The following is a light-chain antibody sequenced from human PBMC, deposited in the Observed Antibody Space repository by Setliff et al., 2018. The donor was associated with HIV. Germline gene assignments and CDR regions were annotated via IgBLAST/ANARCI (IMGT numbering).Light chain of an antibody. CDR2: DVS. CDR3: CSYTSSSTDV. J-gene: IGLJ1*01. Sequence: QSALAQPASVSGSPGQSITISCSGTSSDVGGHNYVSWYQQHPGSAPKLMIYDVSNRPSGVSNRFSGSKSGNTASLTISGLQAEDEADYYCCSYTSSSTDVFGTGTKVTVL. CDR1: SSDVGGHNY. V-gene: IGLV2-14*03.